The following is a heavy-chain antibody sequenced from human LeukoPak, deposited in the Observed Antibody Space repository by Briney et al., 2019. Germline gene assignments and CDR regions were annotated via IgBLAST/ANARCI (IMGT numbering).Heavy chain of an antibody. CDR1: GFTFSTYD. CDR3: AKRYANYFDC. D-gene: IGHD2-2*01. J-gene: IGHJ4*02. Sequence: GRSLRLSCAASGFTFSTYDMHWVRQAPGKGLEWVAVISYDGSEKYYAESVKGRFTISRDNSKNRLYLQMNSLRPDDTAVYYCAKRYANYFDCWGQGTLVTVSS. V-gene: IGHV3-33*06. CDR2: ISYDGSEK.